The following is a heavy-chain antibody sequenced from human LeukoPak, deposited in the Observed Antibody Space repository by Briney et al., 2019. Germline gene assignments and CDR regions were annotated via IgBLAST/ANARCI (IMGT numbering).Heavy chain of an antibody. D-gene: IGHD3-22*01. Sequence: GGSLRLSCEGSGFTFSNYWMGWVRQAPGKGLQWVANIKTDGSEKYYVDSVKGRFTISRDNAKNSLYLQMNSLRAEDTAVYYCATYSSLNRREFQYWGQGSLLTVSS. V-gene: IGHV3-7*01. J-gene: IGHJ1*01. CDR2: IKTDGSEK. CDR1: GFTFSNYW. CDR3: ATYSSLNRREFQY.